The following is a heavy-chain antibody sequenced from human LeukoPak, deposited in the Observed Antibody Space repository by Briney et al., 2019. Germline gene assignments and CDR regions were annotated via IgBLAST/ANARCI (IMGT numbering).Heavy chain of an antibody. CDR1: GFTFSSCA. D-gene: IGHD4-23*01. J-gene: IGHJ4*02. Sequence: GGSLRLSCAASGFTFSSCAMSWVRQAPGKGLEWVSTISDSGGNTHYADSVKGRFTISRDNSKNTLYLQMDSLRADDTAVFYCAKDVGGNSLFDYWGQGTLVTVSS. CDR2: ISDSGGNT. CDR3: AKDVGGNSLFDY. V-gene: IGHV3-23*01.